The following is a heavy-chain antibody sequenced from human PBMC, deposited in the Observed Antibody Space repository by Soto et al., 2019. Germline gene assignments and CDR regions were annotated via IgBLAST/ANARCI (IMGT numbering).Heavy chain of an antibody. Sequence: EGQLLQSGGDLVQPGGTLRLSCAGSGLTLRSYAMTWIRQTPETGLEWASTISGRSGVPSYADSVNGRFTVSRDNSKNTLYLQMNSLSPDDTAIYFCAKGGPFTGGFDPWGQGTLVTVGS. D-gene: IGHD3-16*01. V-gene: IGHV3-23*01. CDR2: ISGRSGVP. J-gene: IGHJ5*02. CDR3: AKGGPFTGGFDP. CDR1: GLTLRSYA.